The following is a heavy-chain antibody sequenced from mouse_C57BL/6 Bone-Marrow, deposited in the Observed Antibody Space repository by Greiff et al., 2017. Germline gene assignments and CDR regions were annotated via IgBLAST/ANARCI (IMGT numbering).Heavy chain of an antibody. J-gene: IGHJ2*01. D-gene: IGHD1-1*01. CDR3: HYYGSSYGY. Sequence: VQLQQSGAELVRPGASVKLSCTASGFNIKDDYMHWVKQRPEQGLEWIGEIYPGSGNTYYNEKFKGKATLTADTSSSTAYMQLSSLTSEDSAVYFCHYYGSSYGYWGQGTTLTVSS. CDR2: IYPGSGNT. CDR1: GFNIKDDY. V-gene: IGHV14-4*01.